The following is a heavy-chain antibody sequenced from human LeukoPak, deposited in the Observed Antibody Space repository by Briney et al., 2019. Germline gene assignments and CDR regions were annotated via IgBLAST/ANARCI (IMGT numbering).Heavy chain of an antibody. CDR2: ITDSGGNT. CDR1: VFIFISYS. V-gene: IGHV3-23*01. D-gene: IGHD6-13*01. Sequence: PGGSVILSCAASVFIFISYSIRWVRHAPWKGREWVSAITDSGGNTYYADSVKGRFTISKDNSKNTVYLQMSSLRVDDTAVYYCAKAASSSWPSYYYGMDVWGQGTTVTVSS. CDR3: AKAASSSWPSYYYGMDV. J-gene: IGHJ6*02.